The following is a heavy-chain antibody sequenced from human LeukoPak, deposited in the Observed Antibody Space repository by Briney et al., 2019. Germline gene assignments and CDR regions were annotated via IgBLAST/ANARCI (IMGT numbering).Heavy chain of an antibody. CDR1: GYTFTGYH. J-gene: IGHJ4*02. D-gene: IGHD6-13*01. CDR2: INPYSGDT. Sequence: ASVKVSCKASGYTFTGYHIHWVRQAPGQGLEWMGRINPYSGDTNFAQKFQGRVTMTRDTSITTAYMDLSSLTPDDTTVYFCARDQGSLTRSWYTGYWGQGTQVTVSS. CDR3: ARDQGSLTRSWYTGY. V-gene: IGHV1-2*06.